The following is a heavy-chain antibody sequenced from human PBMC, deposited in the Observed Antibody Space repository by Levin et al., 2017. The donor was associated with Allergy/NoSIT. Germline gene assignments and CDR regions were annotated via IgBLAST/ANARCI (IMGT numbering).Heavy chain of an antibody. J-gene: IGHJ4*02. CDR1: GFSFSTYG. Sequence: GGSLRLSCAASGFSFSTYGIHWVRQAPGKGLEWVAVISYDGSKKYYADSVKGRFTISRDNSKNTLYLQMNSLRVEDTALFYCAKELFGKSTFEHWGQGALVTVSS. V-gene: IGHV3-30*18. D-gene: IGHD3-10*02. CDR2: ISYDGSKK. CDR3: AKELFGKSTFEH.